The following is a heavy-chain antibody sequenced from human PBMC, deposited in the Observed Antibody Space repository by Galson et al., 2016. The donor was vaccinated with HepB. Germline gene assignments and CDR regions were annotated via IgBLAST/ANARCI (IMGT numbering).Heavy chain of an antibody. Sequence: SLRLSCAASGFTFTRYWMHWVRQDLGKGLVWVSRINSDGTISNYADSVKGRFTISRDNAKNTLYLQMNSLRAEDTAVYFCVRDHSVVPTTAYNWFDPWGRGNPGHRLL. J-gene: IGHJ5*02. CDR2: INSDGTIS. D-gene: IGHD4-23*01. CDR1: GFTFTRYW. V-gene: IGHV3-74*01. CDR3: VRDHSVVPTTAYNWFDP.